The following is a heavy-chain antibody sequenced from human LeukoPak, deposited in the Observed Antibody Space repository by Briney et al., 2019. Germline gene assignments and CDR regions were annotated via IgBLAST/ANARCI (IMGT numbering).Heavy chain of an antibody. Sequence: SETLSLTCTVSGGSISSYYWSWIRQPPGKGLEWIGYIYYSGSTYYNPSLKSRVTISVDTSKNQFSLKLSSVTAADTAVYYCARDIVVGRGRFDPWGQGTLVTVSS. V-gene: IGHV4-59*12. CDR3: ARDIVVGRGRFDP. D-gene: IGHD2-15*01. J-gene: IGHJ5*02. CDR2: IYYSGST. CDR1: GGSISSYY.